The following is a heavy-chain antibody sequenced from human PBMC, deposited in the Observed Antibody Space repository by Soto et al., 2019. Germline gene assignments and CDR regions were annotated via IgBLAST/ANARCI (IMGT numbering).Heavy chain of an antibody. Sequence: GESLKISCKGSGYSFTSYWISWVRQMPGKGLEWMGRIDPSDSYTNYSPSFQGHVTISADKSISTAYLQWSSLKASDTAMYYCARYIVVVPAAMDANWFDPWGQGTLVTVYS. CDR1: GYSFTSYW. D-gene: IGHD2-2*01. J-gene: IGHJ5*02. V-gene: IGHV5-10-1*01. CDR3: ARYIVVVPAAMDANWFDP. CDR2: IDPSDSYT.